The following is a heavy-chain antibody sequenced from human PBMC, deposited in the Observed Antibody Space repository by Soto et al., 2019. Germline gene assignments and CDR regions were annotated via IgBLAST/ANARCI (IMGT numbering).Heavy chain of an antibody. CDR2: ISGYNGNT. D-gene: IGHD3-10*01. Sequence: QVQLVQSGAEVKKPGASVKVSCKASGYTFNRYGISWMRQATGQGLEWMGWISGYNGNTDYAQEVQGRVTMTTDTSTSTVYMELRSLRSDDTAVYYCARHGDAPYYYYGMDVWGQGTTVTVSS. CDR3: ARHGDAPYYYYGMDV. J-gene: IGHJ6*02. V-gene: IGHV1-18*01. CDR1: GYTFNRYG.